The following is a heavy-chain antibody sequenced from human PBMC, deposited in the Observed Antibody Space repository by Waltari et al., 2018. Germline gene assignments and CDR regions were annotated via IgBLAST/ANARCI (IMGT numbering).Heavy chain of an antibody. V-gene: IGHV1-69*13. CDR2: INRMCGTA. CDR1: GGTFSSYA. Sequence: QVQLVQSGAEVKKPGSSVKVSCKASGGTFSSYAISWVRQAPGPGLEWMGGINRMCGTANYAQKFQGRVTITGDESTSTAYMELSSLRSEDTAVYYCARGEGTGSYYYYGMDVWGQGTTVTVSS. CDR3: ARGEGTGSYYYYGMDV. J-gene: IGHJ6*02.